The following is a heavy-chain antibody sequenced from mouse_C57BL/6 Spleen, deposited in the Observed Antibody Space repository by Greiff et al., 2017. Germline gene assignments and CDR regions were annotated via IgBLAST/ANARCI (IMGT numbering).Heavy chain of an antibody. V-gene: IGHV1-53*01. D-gene: IGHD4-1*01. Sequence: VQLQQLGTELVKPGASVKLSCKASGYTFTSYWMHWVKQRPGQGLEWIGNINPSNGGTNYNEKVKSQATLTVDKSSSTAYMQLRSLTSEDSAVYYCAKLGPLWYFDVWGTGTTVTVSS. CDR1: GYTFTSYW. J-gene: IGHJ1*03. CDR3: AKLGPLWYFDV. CDR2: INPSNGGT.